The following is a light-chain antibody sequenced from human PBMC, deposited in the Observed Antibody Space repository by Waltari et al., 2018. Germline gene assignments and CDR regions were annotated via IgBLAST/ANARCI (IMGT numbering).Light chain of an antibody. J-gene: IGKJ1*01. CDR1: QSIGTN. V-gene: IGKV3-15*01. Sequence: ETVMTQSPPSLSVSPGERVTLSCRASQSIGTNVVWYQQKPGQPPKVLIYGASTRGTGVPARFSGSGSGTEFTLTITSLKSEDFAVYFCQHYNYWPPWAFGQGTKVEIK. CDR2: GAS. CDR3: QHYNYWPPWA.